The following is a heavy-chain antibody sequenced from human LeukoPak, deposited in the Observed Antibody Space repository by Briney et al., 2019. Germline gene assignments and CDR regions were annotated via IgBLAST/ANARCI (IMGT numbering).Heavy chain of an antibody. D-gene: IGHD3-9*01. CDR1: GGTFSSYA. J-gene: IGHJ4*02. CDR2: IIPIFGTA. CDR3: ASSGGGYDILTGYPKGPFDY. Sequence: ASVKVSCKASGGTFSSYAISWVRQAPGQGLEWMGGIIPIFGTANYAQKFQGGVTITADESTSTAYMELSSLRSEDTAVYYCASSGGGYDILTGYPKGPFDYWGQGTLVTVSS. V-gene: IGHV1-69*13.